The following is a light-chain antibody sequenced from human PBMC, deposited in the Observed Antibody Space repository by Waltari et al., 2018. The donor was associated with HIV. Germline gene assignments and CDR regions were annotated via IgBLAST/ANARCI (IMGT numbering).Light chain of an antibody. J-gene: IGKJ2*01. V-gene: IGKV4-1*01. CDR1: QSVLYSSNNKNF. Sequence: DIVMTQSPDSLAVSPGERATINCKSSQSVLYSSNNKNFFSWYQQKPGQPPKLLIYWASTRESGVPDRFSGSGSGTDFTLTISSLQAEDVAVYYCQQYYTTPQTFGQGTKLEIK. CDR3: QQYYTTPQT. CDR2: WAS.